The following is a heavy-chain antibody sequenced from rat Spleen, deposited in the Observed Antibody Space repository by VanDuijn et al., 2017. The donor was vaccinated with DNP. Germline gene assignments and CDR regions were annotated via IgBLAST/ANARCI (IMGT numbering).Heavy chain of an antibody. CDR2: IWTGGNT. Sequence: QVHLKESGPGLVQPSQTLSLTCNVSGFSLTRYHVSWVRQPPGKGLEWMGIIWTGGNTAYNSLLKSRLSINRYTSKSQVFLKMNSLQTEDTATYYCARVPSTSYVMDAWGQGASVTVSS. CDR1: GFSLTRYH. CDR3: ARVPSTSYVMDA. V-gene: IGHV2-43*01. D-gene: IGHD3-8*01. J-gene: IGHJ4*01.